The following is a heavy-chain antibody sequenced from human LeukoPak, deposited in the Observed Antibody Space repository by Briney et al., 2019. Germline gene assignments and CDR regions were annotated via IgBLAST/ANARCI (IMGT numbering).Heavy chain of an antibody. CDR1: GFTFSSYW. V-gene: IGHV3-7*01. Sequence: GGSLRLSCAAFGFTFSSYWMSWVRQAPGKGLEWVANIKQDGSEKYYVYSVKGRFNISRDNAKNSLYLQMNSLRAEDTAVYYCARSTLRFLEWDESYYYMDVWGKGTTVTVSS. CDR3: ARSTLRFLEWDESYYYMDV. D-gene: IGHD3-3*01. J-gene: IGHJ6*03. CDR2: IKQDGSEK.